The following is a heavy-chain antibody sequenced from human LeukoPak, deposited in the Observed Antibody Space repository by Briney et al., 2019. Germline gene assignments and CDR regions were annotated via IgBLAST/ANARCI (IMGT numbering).Heavy chain of an antibody. CDR1: GGSISSYY. CDR3: ARYLGYCSSTSCFYYFDY. CDR2: IYYSGST. D-gene: IGHD2-2*01. J-gene: IGHJ4*02. V-gene: IGHV4-59*01. Sequence: SETLSLTCTVSGGSISSYYWSWIRQPPGKGLEWIGYIYYSGSTNYNPSLKSRVTTSVDTSKNQFSLKLSSVTAADTAVYYCARYLGYCSSTSCFYYFDYWGQGTLVTVSS.